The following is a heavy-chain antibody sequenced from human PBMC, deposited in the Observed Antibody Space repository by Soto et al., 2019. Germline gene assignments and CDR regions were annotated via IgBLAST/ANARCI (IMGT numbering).Heavy chain of an antibody. CDR1: GGSISSSNW. CDR3: ARAVVVAAPIGYYYYGMDV. Sequence: PSETLSLTCAVSGGSISSSNWWSWVRQPPGKGLEWIGEIYHSGSTNYNPSLKSRVTISVDKSKNQFSLKLSSVTAADTAVYYCARAVVVAAPIGYYYYGMDVWGQGTTVTVSS. D-gene: IGHD2-15*01. CDR2: IYHSGST. J-gene: IGHJ6*02. V-gene: IGHV4-4*02.